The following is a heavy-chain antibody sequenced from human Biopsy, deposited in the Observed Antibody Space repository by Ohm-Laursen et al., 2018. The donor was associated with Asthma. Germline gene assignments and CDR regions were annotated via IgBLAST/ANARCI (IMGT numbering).Heavy chain of an antibody. D-gene: IGHD3-22*01. V-gene: IGHV3-53*01. CDR3: ARGDSSNWSHYYFDY. CDR2: IYSGGTS. J-gene: IGHJ4*02. CDR1: EFTVSRDH. Sequence: SLRLSCTASEFTVSRDHMFWVRQAPGKGLEWVSVIYSGGTSHTADSVRGRFTISRDFSKNTLHLQMHSLRAEDTAVYYCARGDSSNWSHYYFDYWGQGTLVTVSS.